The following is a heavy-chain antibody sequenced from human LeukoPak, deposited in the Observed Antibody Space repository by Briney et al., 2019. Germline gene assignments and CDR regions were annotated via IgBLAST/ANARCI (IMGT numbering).Heavy chain of an antibody. CDR2: IYYSGST. V-gene: IGHV4-39*01. D-gene: IGHD3-22*01. CDR1: GGSISSSSYY. Sequence: SETLSLTCTVSGGSISSSSYYWGWIRQPPGEGLEWIGSIYYSGSTYYNPSLKSRVTISVDTSKNQFSLKLSSVTAADTAVYYCARLGWGLYYDSSGYYYFDYWGQGTLVTVSS. J-gene: IGHJ4*02. CDR3: ARLGWGLYYDSSGYYYFDY.